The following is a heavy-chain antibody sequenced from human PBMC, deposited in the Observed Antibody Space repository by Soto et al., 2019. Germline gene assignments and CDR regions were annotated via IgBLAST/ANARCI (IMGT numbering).Heavy chain of an antibody. Sequence: LSLTCAVYGGSFSGYYWSWIRQPPGKGLEWIGEISHSGSTNYNPSLKSRVTISIDTSKNQFSLKLSSVTAADTAVYYCAREGDGYNTPFDYWGQGTLVTVSS. CDR2: ISHSGST. J-gene: IGHJ4*02. CDR1: GGSFSGYY. D-gene: IGHD5-18*01. CDR3: AREGDGYNTPFDY. V-gene: IGHV4-34*01.